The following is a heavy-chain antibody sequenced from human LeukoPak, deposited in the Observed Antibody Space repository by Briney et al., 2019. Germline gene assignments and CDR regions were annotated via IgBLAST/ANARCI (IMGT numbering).Heavy chain of an antibody. CDR1: GYTFTGYY. CDR3: ARRNDIVVVPAAIAPDH. D-gene: IGHD2-2*01. CDR2: INPNSGGT. Sequence: ASVKVSCKASGYTFTGYYMHWVRQAPGQGLEWMGWINPNSGGTNYAQKFQGRVTMTRDTSISTAYMELSRLRSDDTAVYYCARRNDIVVVPAAIAPDHWGQGTLVTVSS. V-gene: IGHV1-2*02. J-gene: IGHJ4*02.